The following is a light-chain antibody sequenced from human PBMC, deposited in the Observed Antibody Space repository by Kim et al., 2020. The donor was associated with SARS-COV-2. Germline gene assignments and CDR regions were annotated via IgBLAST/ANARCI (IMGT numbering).Light chain of an antibody. Sequence: PEDRAPLSCRASQSVSSYLAWYQQKPGQAPRLLIYGASSRATGIPERFSGSWSGTDFTLTITRLEPEDFAVYYCQQYGTTLTWTFGQGTKVDIK. V-gene: IGKV3-20*01. CDR2: GAS. CDR1: QSVSSY. CDR3: QQYGTTLTWT. J-gene: IGKJ1*01.